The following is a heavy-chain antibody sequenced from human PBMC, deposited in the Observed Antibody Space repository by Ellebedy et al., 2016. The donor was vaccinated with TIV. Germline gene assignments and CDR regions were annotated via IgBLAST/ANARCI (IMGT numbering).Heavy chain of an antibody. CDR1: GDSISSGAYW. D-gene: IGHD1-7*01. Sequence: SETLSLTCFVSGDSISSGAYWWSWIRQPPGQGLEWIGSIYYTGSTNYNPSLKSRVTISVDTSKIQFSLKLSSVTVADTAVYYCARGTRVWGQGTLVTVSS. J-gene: IGHJ4*02. CDR2: IYYTGST. V-gene: IGHV4-61*08. CDR3: ARGTRV.